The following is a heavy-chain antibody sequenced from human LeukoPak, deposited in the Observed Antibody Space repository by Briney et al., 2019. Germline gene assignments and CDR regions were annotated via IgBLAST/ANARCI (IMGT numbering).Heavy chain of an antibody. CDR1: GGSISSYY. V-gene: IGHV4-59*01. CDR3: AREAGTVTNSRYFDY. Sequence: PSETPSLTCTVSGGSISSYYWSWIRQPPGKGLEWIGYIYYSGSTNYNPSLKSRVTISVDTSKNQFSLKLSSVTAADTAVYYCAREAGTVTNSRYFDYWGQGTLVTVSS. CDR2: IYYSGST. D-gene: IGHD4-17*01. J-gene: IGHJ4*02.